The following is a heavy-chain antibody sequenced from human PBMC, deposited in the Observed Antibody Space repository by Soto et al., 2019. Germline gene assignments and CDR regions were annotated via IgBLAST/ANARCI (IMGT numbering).Heavy chain of an antibody. CDR2: ISYDGTNI. V-gene: IGHV3-30-3*01. Sequence: GGSLRLSCAASGSIFSTYSIHWVRQAPGKGLEWVAVISYDGTNIYYADSVKGRFTISRDNSKNTLFLQMNSLRPEDTAVYYCARVYSSLDYGIDYWGQGTLVTVSS. CDR3: ARVYSSLDYGIDY. D-gene: IGHD6-6*01. J-gene: IGHJ4*02. CDR1: GSIFSTYS.